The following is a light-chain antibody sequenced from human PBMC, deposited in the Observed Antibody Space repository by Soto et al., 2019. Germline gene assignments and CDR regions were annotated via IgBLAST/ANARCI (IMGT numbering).Light chain of an antibody. CDR1: QSVGYMF. CDR2: DAY. CDR3: HQYASSFGT. J-gene: IGKJ1*01. Sequence: EIVLTQSPDTLSLSPGDRATLSCRASQSVGYMFLAWFQQKPGQAPRLLIFDAYRRATGIPDRFSGSGSGTNFALTISRLELEDFALYYCHQYASSFGTFGQGTKVDIK. V-gene: IGKV3-20*01.